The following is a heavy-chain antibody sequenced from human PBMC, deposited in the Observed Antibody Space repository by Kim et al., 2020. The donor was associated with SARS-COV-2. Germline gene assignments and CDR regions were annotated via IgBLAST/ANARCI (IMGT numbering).Heavy chain of an antibody. J-gene: IGHJ4*02. CDR1: GFTFSSYS. CDR2: ISSSSSYI. CDR3: ARAETIESLGYYFDY. Sequence: GGSLRLSCAASGFTFSSYSMNWVRQAPGKGLEWVSSISSSSSYIYYADSVKGRFTISRDNAKNSLYLQMNSLRAEDTAVYYCARAETIESLGYYFDYWGQGTLVTVSS. V-gene: IGHV3-21*01. D-gene: IGHD7-27*01.